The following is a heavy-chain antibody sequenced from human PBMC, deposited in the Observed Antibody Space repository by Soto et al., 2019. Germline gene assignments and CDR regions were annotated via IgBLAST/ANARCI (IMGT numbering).Heavy chain of an antibody. CDR2: IYHSGST. D-gene: IGHD1-7*01. J-gene: IGHJ5*02. CDR3: ARGGNWNYGFGRWVFDP. CDR1: GYSISSGYY. V-gene: IGHV4-38-2*01. Sequence: KTSETLSLTCAVSGYSISSGYYWGWIRQPPGKGLEWIGSIYHSGSTYYNPSLKSRVTISVDTSKNQFSLKLSSVTAADTAVYYCARGGNWNYGFGRWVFDPWGQGTLVTVSS.